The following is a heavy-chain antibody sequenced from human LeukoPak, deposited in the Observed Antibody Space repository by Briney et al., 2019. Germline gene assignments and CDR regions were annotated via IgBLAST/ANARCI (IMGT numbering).Heavy chain of an antibody. J-gene: IGHJ3*02. CDR2: INHGGSTK. CDR3: ATNSRVSYAFAI. V-gene: IGHV3-7*01. D-gene: IGHD6-13*01. CDR1: GFTFSSYW. Sequence: AGSLRLSCAASGFTFSSYWMSWVRQAPGKGLEWVAKINHGGSTKSYVDSVRGRFTISKDNAKNSLNLQMNSLRAEDTAVYYFATNSRVSYAFAIWGQGTMVTDS.